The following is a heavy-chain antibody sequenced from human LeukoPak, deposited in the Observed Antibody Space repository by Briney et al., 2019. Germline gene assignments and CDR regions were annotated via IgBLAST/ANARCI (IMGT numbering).Heavy chain of an antibody. CDR3: ARSAYDSSGYYATGFGDY. Sequence: PGGSLRLSCAASGFSLTTYGTHWLRQAPGKGLEWVAVIWYDGSNKYYADSVKGRFTISRDNSKNTLYLQMNSLRAEDTAVYYCARSAYDSSGYYATGFGDYWGQGTLVTVSS. D-gene: IGHD3-22*01. V-gene: IGHV3-33*01. J-gene: IGHJ4*02. CDR1: GFSLTTYG. CDR2: IWYDGSNK.